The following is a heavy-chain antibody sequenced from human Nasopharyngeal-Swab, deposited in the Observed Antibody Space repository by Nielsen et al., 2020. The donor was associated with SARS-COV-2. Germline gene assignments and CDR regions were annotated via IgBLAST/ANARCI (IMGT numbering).Heavy chain of an antibody. D-gene: IGHD3-22*01. V-gene: IGHV3-43*01. CDR1: GFTFDDYT. J-gene: IGHJ4*02. CDR2: ISWGGGST. CDR3: AKDAMIVVVTAPGY. Sequence: GGSLRLSCAASGFTFDDYTMHWVRQAPGKGLEWVSLISWGGGSTYYADSVKGRFTISRDNSKNSLYLQMNSLRTEDTALYYCAKDAMIVVVTAPGYWGQGTLVTVSS.